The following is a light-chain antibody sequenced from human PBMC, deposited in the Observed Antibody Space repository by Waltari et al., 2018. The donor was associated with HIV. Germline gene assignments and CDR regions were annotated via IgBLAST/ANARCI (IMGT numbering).Light chain of an antibody. CDR3: QSYDSSLSAWV. CDR1: GSTIGAGHD. CDR2: GNI. V-gene: IGLV1-40*01. Sequence: QPVLTQPPSVSGAPGLGVTVPCTGSGSTIGAGHDLHWYQQLPGTAPKLLIYGNINRPSGVPDRFSASKSGTSASLAITGLQPEDEADYYCQSYDSSLSAWVFGGGTKLTVL. J-gene: IGLJ3*02.